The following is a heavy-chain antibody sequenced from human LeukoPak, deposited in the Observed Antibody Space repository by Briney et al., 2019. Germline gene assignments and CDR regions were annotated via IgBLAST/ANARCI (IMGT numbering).Heavy chain of an antibody. Sequence: PGGSLRLSCAASGFSFSGYGMHWVRQAPGKGLEWVAFIRYDGSNEYYADSVKGRFTISRDKSKNTLSLQMNGLRVEDTAVYYCAKDVVAALTLLNYWGQGTLVTVSS. CDR3: AKDVVAALTLLNY. D-gene: IGHD6-6*01. J-gene: IGHJ4*02. V-gene: IGHV3-30*02. CDR1: GFSFSGYG. CDR2: IRYDGSNE.